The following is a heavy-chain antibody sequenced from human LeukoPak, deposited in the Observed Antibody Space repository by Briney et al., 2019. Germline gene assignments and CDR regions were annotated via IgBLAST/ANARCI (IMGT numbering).Heavy chain of an antibody. V-gene: IGHV3-23*01. CDR3: AEGDYADYYYYYMDV. J-gene: IGHJ6*03. CDR2: ISGSGGST. CDR1: GFTFSSYA. D-gene: IGHD4-17*01. Sequence: GGSLRLSCAASGFTFSSYAMSWVRQAPGKGLEWVSAISGSGGSTYYADSVKGRFTISRDNSKNTLYLQMNSLRAEDTAVYYCAEGDYADYYYYYMDVWGKGTTVTVSS.